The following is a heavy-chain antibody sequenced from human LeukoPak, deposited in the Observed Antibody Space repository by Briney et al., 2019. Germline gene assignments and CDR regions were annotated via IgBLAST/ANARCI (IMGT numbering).Heavy chain of an antibody. V-gene: IGHV1-69*04. CDR3: ARVGYSGYDFYAFDI. Sequence: ASVKVSCKASGGTFSSYAINWVRQAPGQGLEWMGRILPILGIANYAQKFQGRVTITADKSTSIAYMELSSLRSEDTAVYYCARVGYSGYDFYAFDIWGQGTMVTVSS. J-gene: IGHJ3*02. D-gene: IGHD5-12*01. CDR2: ILPILGIA. CDR1: GGTFSSYA.